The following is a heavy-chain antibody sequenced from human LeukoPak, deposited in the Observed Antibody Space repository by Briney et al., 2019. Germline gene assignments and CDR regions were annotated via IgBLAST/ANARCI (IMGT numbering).Heavy chain of an antibody. CDR2: IKTDGSAK. Sequence: GGSLRLSCVASGFSFSDYWMSWVRQAPGKGLEWVASIKTDGSAKYCVDSLRGRFTISRDNAKNSLYLQMNNLRAEDTAVYYCARDPESQKGRDGLDYWGQGSLVTVAS. D-gene: IGHD1-14*01. CDR3: ARDPESQKGRDGLDY. J-gene: IGHJ4*02. V-gene: IGHV3-7*01. CDR1: GFSFSDYW.